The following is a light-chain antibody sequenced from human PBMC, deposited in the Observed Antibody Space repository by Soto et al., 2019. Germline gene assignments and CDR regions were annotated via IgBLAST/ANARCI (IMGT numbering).Light chain of an antibody. CDR2: RNT. J-gene: IGLJ3*02. V-gene: IGLV1-44*01. CDR1: SSNIGSNT. Sequence: QSVLTQPPSASGTPGQRVTISCSGSSSNIGSNTVNWYQQLPGTAPKLLIYRNTQRPSGVPDRFSGSKSGTSASLAISGLKSEDEADYFCATYDDSLDGPVFGGGTKLTVL. CDR3: ATYDDSLDGPV.